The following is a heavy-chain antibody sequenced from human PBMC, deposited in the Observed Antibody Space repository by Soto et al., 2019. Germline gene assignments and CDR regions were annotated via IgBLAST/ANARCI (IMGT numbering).Heavy chain of an antibody. CDR3: ASHLGYDGSVYYRNWFDP. J-gene: IGHJ5*02. CDR1: GGSISSYY. V-gene: IGHV4-59*08. CDR2: CSYSGST. D-gene: IGHD3-22*01. Sequence: QVQLQESGPGLVKPSETLSLTCTVSGGSISSYYWSWIRQPRGKGLGWIGYCSYSGSTNDNPSLKIRVTISVNPSPSNFSQTLSSGTAADTSVYSCASHLGYDGSVYYRNWFDPWGQGTLVTVAS.